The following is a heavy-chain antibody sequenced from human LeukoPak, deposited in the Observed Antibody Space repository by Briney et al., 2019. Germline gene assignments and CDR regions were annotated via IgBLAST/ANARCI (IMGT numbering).Heavy chain of an antibody. Sequence: ASVKVSCKASGYTFTDYYMHWVRQAPGQGLEWMGWINPNSGGTNYAPQFQGRVTMTRDTSISTAYMELSRLRSDDTAVYYCARGTTVVTSSPGYMDVWGKGTTVTVSS. D-gene: IGHD4-23*01. CDR2: INPNSGGT. V-gene: IGHV1-2*02. J-gene: IGHJ6*03. CDR3: ARGTTVVTSSPGYMDV. CDR1: GYTFTDYY.